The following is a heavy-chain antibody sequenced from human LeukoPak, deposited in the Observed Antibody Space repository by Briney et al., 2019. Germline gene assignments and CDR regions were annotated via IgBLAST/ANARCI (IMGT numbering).Heavy chain of an antibody. CDR1: GFTFSSYA. V-gene: IGHV3-30-3*01. Sequence: GGSLRLSCAASGFTFSSYAIHWVRQAPGKGLEWVAVISYDGSNKYYADSVKGRFTISRDNSKNTLYLQMNSPRAEDTAVYYCARSPYYYDTSGQYYFDYWGQGTLVTVSS. CDR2: ISYDGSNK. CDR3: ARSPYYYDTSGQYYFDY. D-gene: IGHD3-22*01. J-gene: IGHJ4*02.